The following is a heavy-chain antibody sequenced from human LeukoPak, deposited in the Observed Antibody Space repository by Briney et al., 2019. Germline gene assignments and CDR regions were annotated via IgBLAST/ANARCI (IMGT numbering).Heavy chain of an antibody. D-gene: IGHD6-19*01. V-gene: IGHV3-33*01. Sequence: GRSLRLSCAVSGYTLSSHGMEWRRQGPGKGLEWVPFIWSHSPTLYSAASVPGPFTVSSYNSKNILYLEMNSLRAEDTAVYYSARHYSSGWFDYSGQGTLVTVSS. CDR3: ARHYSSGWFDY. CDR1: GYTLSSHG. J-gene: IGHJ4*02. CDR2: IWSHSPTL.